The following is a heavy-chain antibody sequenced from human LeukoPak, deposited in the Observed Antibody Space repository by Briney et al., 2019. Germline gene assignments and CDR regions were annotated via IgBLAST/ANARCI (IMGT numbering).Heavy chain of an antibody. J-gene: IGHJ4*02. V-gene: IGHV1-18*01. Sequence: ASVKLSCKASGYTFTSYGISCVRQAPGQRLEWMGWISAYNGNTNYAQKIQGRGTMTTDTSTSTAYMELRSLRSDDTAVYYCARVGPHYGSVGVDYWGEGTLVTVSS. CDR1: GYTFTSYG. D-gene: IGHD3-10*01. CDR3: ARVGPHYGSVGVDY. CDR2: ISAYNGNT.